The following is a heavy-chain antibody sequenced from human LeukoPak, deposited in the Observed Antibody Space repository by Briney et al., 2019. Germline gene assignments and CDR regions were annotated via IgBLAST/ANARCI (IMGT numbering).Heavy chain of an antibody. CDR3: AKAQGRYYGSGSYLSDY. CDR2: ISVSGGTT. CDR1: GFTFASYA. Sequence: GGSLRLSCAASGFTFASYAMTWVRQAPGKGLEWVSAISVSGGTTLYADSVKGRFTISRDNSKTTLYLQMNSLRVEDTAVSYCAKAQGRYYGSGSYLSDYWGQGTLVTVSS. J-gene: IGHJ4*02. D-gene: IGHD3-10*01. V-gene: IGHV3-23*01.